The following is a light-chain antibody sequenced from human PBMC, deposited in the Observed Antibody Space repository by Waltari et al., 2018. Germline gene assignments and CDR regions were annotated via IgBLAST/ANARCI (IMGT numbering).Light chain of an antibody. CDR1: SSDVGGYNY. CDR3: SSYTSSSTLVV. CDR2: DVS. V-gene: IGLV2-14*01. J-gene: IGLJ2*01. Sequence: QSALTQPASVSGSPGQSITISCTGPSSDVGGYNYVSWYQQHPGKAPKLMIYDVSKRHSGVSNRFSGSKSGNTASLTISGLQAEDEADYYCSSYTSSSTLVVFGGGTKLTVL.